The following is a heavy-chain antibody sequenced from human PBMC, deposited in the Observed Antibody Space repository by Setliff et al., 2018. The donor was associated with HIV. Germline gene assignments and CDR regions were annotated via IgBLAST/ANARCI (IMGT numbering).Heavy chain of an antibody. V-gene: IGHV4-61*02. CDR3: ARITMVRGVYYGMDV. J-gene: IGHJ6*02. D-gene: IGHD3-10*01. CDR2: TYTSGST. CDR1: GGSISSGSYY. Sequence: PSETLSLTCTVSGGSISSGSYYWSWIRQPAGKGLEWIGRTYTSGSTNYNPSLKSRVTISVDTSKNQFSLKLSSVTAADTAVYYCARITMVRGVYYGMDVWGQGTTVTVSS.